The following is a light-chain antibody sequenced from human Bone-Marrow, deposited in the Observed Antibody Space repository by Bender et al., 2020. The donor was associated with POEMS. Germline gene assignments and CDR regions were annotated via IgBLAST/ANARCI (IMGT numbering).Light chain of an antibody. Sequence: QSALTQPASVSGSPGLSITISCTGSSSDIGGSNFVSWYQQHPGKAPKLMIYDVTNRPSGVSNRFSGSKSDNTASLTISGLQAEDEADYYCSSYAGSNNLVFGGGTKLTVL. J-gene: IGLJ2*01. V-gene: IGLV2-14*03. CDR1: SSDIGGSNF. CDR2: DVT. CDR3: SSYAGSNNLV.